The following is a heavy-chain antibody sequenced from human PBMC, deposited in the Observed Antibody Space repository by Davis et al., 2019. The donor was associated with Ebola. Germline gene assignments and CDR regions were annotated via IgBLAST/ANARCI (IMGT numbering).Heavy chain of an antibody. CDR3: SRDLKQPPPSYYYGMGV. V-gene: IGHV3-49*04. Sequence: GESLKISCRLSGFSFGDYALNWVRQAPGKGLEWVGFVRSKAYGGKPAYAASVKGRFTISRDDSKAIAYLQMDSLKTEDTAVYYCSRDLKQPPPSYYYGMGVWGQGTTVTVSS. CDR1: GFSFGDYA. CDR2: VRSKAYGGKP. J-gene: IGHJ6*02.